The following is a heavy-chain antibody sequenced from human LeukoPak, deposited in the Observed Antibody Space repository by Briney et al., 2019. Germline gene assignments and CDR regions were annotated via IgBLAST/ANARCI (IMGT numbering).Heavy chain of an antibody. CDR3: ARVYQGVAIFDGIDY. J-gene: IGHJ4*02. CDR2: ISRSSSYI. CDR1: GFMFYSYS. V-gene: IGHV3-21*01. D-gene: IGHD3-3*01. Sequence: GGSLRLSCAASGFMFYSYSMNWVRQAPGKGLEWVSSISRSSSYINYADSLKGRFTISRDNAKNSVYLQMNSLRAEDTAVYYCARVYQGVAIFDGIDYWGQGTLVTVSS.